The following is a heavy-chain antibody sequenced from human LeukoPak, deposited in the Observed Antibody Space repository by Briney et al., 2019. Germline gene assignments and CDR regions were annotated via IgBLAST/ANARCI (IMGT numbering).Heavy chain of an antibody. D-gene: IGHD1-26*01. CDR1: GFTFSIYW. V-gene: IGHV3-74*01. CDR2: ISTDGSST. J-gene: IGHJ4*02. CDR3: ASTVYSGSYGGY. Sequence: PGGSLRLSCVASGFTFSIYWMHWVRPAPGKGLVWVSRISTDGSSTNYADSVKGRFTISRDNAKNTLSLQMDSLRAEDTAVYFCASTVYSGSYGGYWGQGTLVTVSS.